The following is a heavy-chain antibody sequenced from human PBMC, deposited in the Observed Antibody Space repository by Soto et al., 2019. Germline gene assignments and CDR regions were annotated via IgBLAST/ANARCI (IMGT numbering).Heavy chain of an antibody. Sequence: QITLKESGPTLVRPTQTLTLTCAFSGFSLSTSGVGVGWIRQPPGKALEWLAVIYWDDSKHYSPSLRSRLTITKDTSKNQVVLTITNIDPMDTGTYYCAHKGPEDWPLDYWGQGTLVTVSS. D-gene: IGHD3-9*01. J-gene: IGHJ4*02. CDR2: IYWDDSK. CDR1: GFSLSTSGVG. V-gene: IGHV2-5*02. CDR3: AHKGPEDWPLDY.